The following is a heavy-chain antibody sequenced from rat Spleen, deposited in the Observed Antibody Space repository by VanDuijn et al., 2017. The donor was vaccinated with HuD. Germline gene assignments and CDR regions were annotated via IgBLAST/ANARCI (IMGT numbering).Heavy chain of an antibody. CDR3: ARHPFDY. J-gene: IGHJ2*01. Sequence: EVHLVESGGGLVQPGRSLRLSCAASGFTFSDYNMAWVRQAPRKGLEWVAIITYDGSSTYYGDSVKGRFTISRDNAKSTLYLQMNSLRSEDTATYYCARHPFDYWGQGVMVTVSS. CDR2: ITYDGSST. V-gene: IGHV5-22*01. CDR1: GFTFSDYN.